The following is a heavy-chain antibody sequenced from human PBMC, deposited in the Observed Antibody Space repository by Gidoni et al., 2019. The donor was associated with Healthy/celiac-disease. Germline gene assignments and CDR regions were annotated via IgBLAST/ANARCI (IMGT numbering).Heavy chain of an antibody. CDR3: ARAGNRRASSGGMDV. CDR2: IYSGGST. D-gene: IGHD6-25*01. CDR1: GFTVSSNY. Sequence: EVQLVESGGGLVQPGGSLRLSCAASGFTVSSNYMSWVRQAPGKGLEWVSVIYSGGSTYYADSVKGRFTISRDNSKNTLYLQMNSLRAEDTAVYDCARAGNRRASSGGMDVWGQGTTVTVSS. V-gene: IGHV3-66*01. J-gene: IGHJ6*02.